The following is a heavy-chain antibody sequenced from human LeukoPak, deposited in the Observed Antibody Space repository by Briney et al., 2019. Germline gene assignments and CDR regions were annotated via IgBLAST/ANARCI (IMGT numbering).Heavy chain of an antibody. Sequence: PGGSLRLSCGASGFTFSNYWMHWVRRAPGKGLVWVSRINSDGSDTRYADSVKGRFTISRDNAENTMYLQMNSLRDEDTAVYYCARDLGGPDYWGRGTLVTVSS. J-gene: IGHJ4*02. CDR2: INSDGSDT. V-gene: IGHV3-74*01. CDR1: GFTFSNYW. CDR3: ARDLGGPDY. D-gene: IGHD3-10*01.